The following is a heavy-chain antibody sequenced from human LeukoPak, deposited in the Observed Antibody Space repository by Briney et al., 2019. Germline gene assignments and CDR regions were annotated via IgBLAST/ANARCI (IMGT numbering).Heavy chain of an antibody. CDR1: LYTLIVYS. Sequence: GGALRLSCAASLYTLIVYSMYWVRQAPGKGLEWVSSISSSSSYIYYADSVKGRFPISRDNAKNSLYVHVNSLRAEDTAVYYCARDISGSLEGWGQGTLVTVSS. D-gene: IGHD1-26*01. V-gene: IGHV3-21*01. J-gene: IGHJ4*02. CDR2: ISSSSSYI. CDR3: ARDISGSLEG.